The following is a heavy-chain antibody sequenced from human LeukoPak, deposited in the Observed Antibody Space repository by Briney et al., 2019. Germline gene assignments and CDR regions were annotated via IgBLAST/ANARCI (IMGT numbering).Heavy chain of an antibody. J-gene: IGHJ4*02. CDR1: GGSFSAYY. V-gene: IGHV4-34*01. Sequence: SETLSLTCAFYGGSFSAYYWTWIRQPPGRGLEWIGEINHSGSTNYNPSLKSRVTISLDTSKNQFSLKLSSVTAADTAVYYCARIRLATSYFDYWGQGTLVTVSS. CDR3: ARIRLATSYFDY. CDR2: INHSGST.